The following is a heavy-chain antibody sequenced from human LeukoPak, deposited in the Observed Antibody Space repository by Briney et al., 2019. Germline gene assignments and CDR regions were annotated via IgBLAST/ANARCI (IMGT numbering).Heavy chain of an antibody. CDR2: IKQDGSKK. D-gene: IGHD5-24*01. J-gene: IGHJ4*02. Sequence: GGSLGLSCVASGFPFSSYWMTWVRQAPGKGPEWAANIKQDGSKKSYVDSVKGRFTISRDNAKNSLYLQMNSLRAEDTAIYYCTRVGYIDEGIDYWGQGTLVTVSS. V-gene: IGHV3-7*04. CDR1: GFPFSSYW. CDR3: TRVGYIDEGIDY.